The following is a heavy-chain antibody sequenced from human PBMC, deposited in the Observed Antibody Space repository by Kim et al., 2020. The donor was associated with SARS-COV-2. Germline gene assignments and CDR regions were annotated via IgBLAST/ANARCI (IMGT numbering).Heavy chain of an antibody. CDR3: AGGWGGSYYGGYDY. V-gene: IGHV3-30*01. Sequence: AHSVKGRYTNSRDNSKNTLYLQRNGLRAGDTAVYYCAGGWGGSYYGGYDYWGQGTLVTVSS. D-gene: IGHD1-26*01. J-gene: IGHJ4*02.